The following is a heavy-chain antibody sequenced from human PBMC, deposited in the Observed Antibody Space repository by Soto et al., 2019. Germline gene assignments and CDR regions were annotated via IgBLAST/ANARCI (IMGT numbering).Heavy chain of an antibody. V-gene: IGHV1-69*06. D-gene: IGHD6-13*01. CDR3: ARGGALSTSWYWGDGLDS. J-gene: IGHJ4*02. CDR1: GYSFSSHA. Sequence: QVQLEQSGSEVKKSGSSVKVSCKASGYSFSSHAITWVRQAPGQGLERMGGIIPVFGTPSYAQKFQGRVTISADKSTNTSYLELRSLRSEDTAVYYCARGGALSTSWYWGDGLDSWGQGTQVTVSS. CDR2: IIPVFGTP.